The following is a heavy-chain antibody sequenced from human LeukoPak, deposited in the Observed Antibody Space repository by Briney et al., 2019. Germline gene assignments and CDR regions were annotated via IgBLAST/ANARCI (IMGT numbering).Heavy chain of an antibody. V-gene: IGHV3-30*02. D-gene: IGHD6-13*01. CDR3: AKDLLAAAGTMDY. J-gene: IGHJ4*02. Sequence: PGGSLRLSCAASGFTFSSYGMHWVRQAPGMGLEWVAFIRYDGSNKYYADSVKGRFTISRDNSKNTLYLQMNSLRAEDTAVYYCAKDLLAAAGTMDYWGQGTLVTASS. CDR2: IRYDGSNK. CDR1: GFTFSSYG.